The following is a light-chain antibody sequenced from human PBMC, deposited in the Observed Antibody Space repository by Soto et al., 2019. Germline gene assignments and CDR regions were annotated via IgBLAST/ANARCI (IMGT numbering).Light chain of an antibody. V-gene: IGKV4-1*01. CDR3: QQYYRVPQLT. CDR2: WAF. J-gene: IGKJ4*01. CDR1: QSLFYTSNNKNY. Sequence: DIVMTQSPDSLAVSLGERATINCKSSQSLFYTSNNKNYLAWYQQKAGQSPKLLISWAFTRESGVPDRFSGSGSGTDFTLTISNLQAEDVAVYYCQQYYRVPQLTFGGGTKVEIK.